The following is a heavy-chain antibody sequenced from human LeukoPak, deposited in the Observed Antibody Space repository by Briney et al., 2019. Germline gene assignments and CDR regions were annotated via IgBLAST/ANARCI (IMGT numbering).Heavy chain of an antibody. Sequence: GGSLRLSCAASGFTFSIYGMHWVRQAPGKGPEWVAFIRYDGSNKYYADSVKGRFTISRDNSKNTLYLQMNSLRAEDTAVYYCAREGWGGGCSSTSCDFDYWGQGTLVTVSS. CDR1: GFTFSIYG. CDR2: IRYDGSNK. V-gene: IGHV3-30*02. J-gene: IGHJ4*02. CDR3: AREGWGGGCSSTSCDFDY. D-gene: IGHD2-2*01.